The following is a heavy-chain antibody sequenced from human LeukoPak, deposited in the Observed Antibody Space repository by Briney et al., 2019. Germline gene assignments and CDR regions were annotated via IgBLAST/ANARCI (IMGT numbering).Heavy chain of an antibody. J-gene: IGHJ3*02. Sequence: SETLSLTCAVSDDSFSSHYWTWIRQPPGEGLEWIGYISYIGSTNYNPSLKSRVTISIDTSKNQFSLKLTSVTAADTAVYYCARDLVTVTKGFDIWGQGTMVSVSS. CDR1: DDSFSSHY. CDR3: ARDLVTVTKGFDI. V-gene: IGHV4-59*11. D-gene: IGHD4-17*01. CDR2: ISYIGST.